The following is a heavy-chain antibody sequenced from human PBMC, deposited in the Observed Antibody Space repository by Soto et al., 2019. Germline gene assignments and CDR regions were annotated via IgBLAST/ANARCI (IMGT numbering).Heavy chain of an antibody. D-gene: IGHD2-21*02. CDR2: IYPGDSDT. J-gene: IGHJ6*02. CDR1: GYSFTSYW. V-gene: IGHV5-51*01. Sequence: GESLKISCKGSGYSFTSYWIGWVRQMPGKGLEWMGIIYPGDSDTRYSPSFQGQVTISADKSISTAYLQWSSLKASDTAMYYCARIKTAYCGGDCYINYYYYGMDVWGQGTTVTVSS. CDR3: ARIKTAYCGGDCYINYYYYGMDV.